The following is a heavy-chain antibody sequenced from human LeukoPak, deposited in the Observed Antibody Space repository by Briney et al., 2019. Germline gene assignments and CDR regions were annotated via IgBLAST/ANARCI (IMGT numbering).Heavy chain of an antibody. Sequence: GGSLRLSCAASGFTFSSYSMNWVRQAPGKGLEWVSSISSSSSYIYYADSVKGRFTISRDNAKNSLYLQMNSLRAEDTAVYYCASFEDCSSTRCSEVAFDIWGQGTMVTVSS. CDR2: ISSSSSYI. J-gene: IGHJ3*02. D-gene: IGHD2-2*01. CDR3: ASFEDCSSTRCSEVAFDI. CDR1: GFTFSSYS. V-gene: IGHV3-21*01.